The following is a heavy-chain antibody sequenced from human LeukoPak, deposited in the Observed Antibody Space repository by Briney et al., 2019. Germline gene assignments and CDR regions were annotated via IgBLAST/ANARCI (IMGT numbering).Heavy chain of an antibody. J-gene: IGHJ4*02. CDR3: ARGEYGSGSYGD. Sequence: SETLSLTCAVYGGSFSGYYWSWIRQPPGKGLEWIGELNHSGSTNYNPSLKSRVTISVDTSKNQFSLKLSSVTAADTAVYYCARGEYGSGSYGDWGQGTLVTVSS. CDR1: GGSFSGYY. D-gene: IGHD3-10*01. CDR2: LNHSGST. V-gene: IGHV4-34*01.